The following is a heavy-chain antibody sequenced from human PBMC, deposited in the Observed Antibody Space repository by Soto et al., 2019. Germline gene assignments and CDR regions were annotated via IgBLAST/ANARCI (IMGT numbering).Heavy chain of an antibody. CDR1: GGTFSNYR. CDR2: ITPFNGNT. D-gene: IGHD1-26*01. Sequence: GASVKVSCKASGGTFSNYRISWVRQAPGQALEWMGWITPFNGNTNYAQKFQDRVTITRDRSMSTAYMELSSLRSEDTAMYYCASLTTSRRQDTWGQGTMVTVSS. J-gene: IGHJ3*02. CDR3: ASLTTSRRQDT. V-gene: IGHV1-45*02.